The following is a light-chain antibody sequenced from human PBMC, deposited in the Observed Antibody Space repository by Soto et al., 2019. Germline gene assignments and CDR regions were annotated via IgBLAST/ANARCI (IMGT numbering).Light chain of an antibody. Sequence: DIQMTQSPSSVSASVGDTVTITCRASQDINSRLAWFQQQPGRPPKYVIQAATMLQSGFPSRFAGSGSGRDFTLTIHTLQPQDSETYYCLQVANFPRTFGQGTKVEIX. J-gene: IGKJ1*01. CDR3: LQVANFPRT. CDR2: AAT. CDR1: QDINSR. V-gene: IGKV1-12*01.